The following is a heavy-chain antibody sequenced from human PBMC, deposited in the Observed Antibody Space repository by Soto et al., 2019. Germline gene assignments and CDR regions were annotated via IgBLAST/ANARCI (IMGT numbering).Heavy chain of an antibody. CDR1: GGSFRGYY. CDR3: ARASSSWYSNRYNWFDP. V-gene: IGHV4-34*01. D-gene: IGHD6-13*01. Sequence: QVQLQQWGAGLLKPSETLSLTCAVYGGSFRGYYWSWIRQPPGKGLEWIGEITHRGSTNYNPSLKSRVTISVDTSKNQFSLKLSSVTAADTAVYYCARASSSWYSNRYNWFDPWGQGTLVTVSA. CDR2: ITHRGST. J-gene: IGHJ5*02.